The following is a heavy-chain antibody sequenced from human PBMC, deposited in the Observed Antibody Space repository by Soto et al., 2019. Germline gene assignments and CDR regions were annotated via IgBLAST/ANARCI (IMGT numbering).Heavy chain of an antibody. CDR3: ARGGSPYVLFTEF. J-gene: IGHJ4*02. CDR2: IIPVFGTT. CDR1: GGLFSSFA. D-gene: IGHD3-16*01. Sequence: QEQLVQSGAEVKKPGSSVKVSCKDSGGLFSSFAISWVRQAPGQGLEWMGGIIPVFGTTNYAQKFQGRVTITADESTNTAYMELSSLTSDDTCMYHCARGGSPYVLFTEFWGQGTQVTVSS. V-gene: IGHV1-69*01.